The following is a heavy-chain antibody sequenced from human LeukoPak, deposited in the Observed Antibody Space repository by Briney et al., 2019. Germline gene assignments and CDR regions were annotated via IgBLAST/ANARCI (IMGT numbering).Heavy chain of an antibody. CDR3: ARDDAGSNYVGICVY. CDR2: INPNSGGT. J-gene: IGHJ4*02. Sequence: ASVKVSCKASGYTFTGYYMHWVRQAPGQGLEWMGWINPNSGGTNYAQKFQGRVTMTRDTSISTAYMELSRLGSDDTAVYYCARDDAGSNYVGICVYWGQGTLVTVSS. V-gene: IGHV1-2*02. D-gene: IGHD4-11*01. CDR1: GYTFTGYY.